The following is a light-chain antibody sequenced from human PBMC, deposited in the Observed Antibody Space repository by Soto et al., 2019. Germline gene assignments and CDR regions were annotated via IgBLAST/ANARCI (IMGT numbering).Light chain of an antibody. V-gene: IGKV3-15*01. CDR2: DTS. CDR1: QRISTN. CDR3: QPYNNWPLT. Sequence: EIVMTQSPATLSVSPGESATLSCRASQRISTNLAWYQHKPGQTPRLLIYDTSTRATGVPTRFSGSRSGAEFTLTINSLQSEDFAVYYCQPYNNWPLTFGGGTKVDIK. J-gene: IGKJ4*01.